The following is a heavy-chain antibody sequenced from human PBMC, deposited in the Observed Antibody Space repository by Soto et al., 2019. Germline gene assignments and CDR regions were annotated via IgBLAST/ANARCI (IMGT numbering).Heavy chain of an antibody. V-gene: IGHV1-8*01. Sequence: GASVKVSCKASGYTFTSYDINWVRQATGQGLEWMGWMNPNSGNTGYAQKFQGRVTMTRNTSISTAYMDLSSLRSEDTAVYYCARDVGVLWFGEPLGGMDVWGQGTTVTVSS. CDR1: GYTFTSYD. D-gene: IGHD3-10*01. CDR2: MNPNSGNT. CDR3: ARDVGVLWFGEPLGGMDV. J-gene: IGHJ6*02.